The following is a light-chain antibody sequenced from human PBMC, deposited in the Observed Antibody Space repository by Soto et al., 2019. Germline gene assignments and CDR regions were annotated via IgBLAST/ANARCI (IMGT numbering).Light chain of an antibody. Sequence: EIVLTQSPGTLSLSPGERATLSCRASHSVSSRYLAWYQQKPGQAPRLLIYGASSRATGIPDRFSGSGSGTDFTLTISRLEPEDFAVYYCQQYGSSPWTFGQGTKVDIK. J-gene: IGKJ1*01. CDR2: GAS. V-gene: IGKV3-20*01. CDR3: QQYGSSPWT. CDR1: HSVSSRY.